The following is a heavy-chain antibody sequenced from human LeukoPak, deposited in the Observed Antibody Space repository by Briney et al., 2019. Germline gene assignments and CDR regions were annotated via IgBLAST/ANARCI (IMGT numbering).Heavy chain of an antibody. D-gene: IGHD3-3*01. CDR3: ARDHDFYYYYMDV. CDR1: GFTFSDYY. V-gene: IGHV3-11*04. CDR2: ISSSGSTI. J-gene: IGHJ6*03. Sequence: KPGGSLRLSCAASGFTFSDYYMSWIRQAPGKGLEWVSYISSSGSTIYYADSVKGRFTISRDNAKNSLYLQTNSLRAEDTAVYYCARDHDFYYYYMDVWGKGTTVTVSS.